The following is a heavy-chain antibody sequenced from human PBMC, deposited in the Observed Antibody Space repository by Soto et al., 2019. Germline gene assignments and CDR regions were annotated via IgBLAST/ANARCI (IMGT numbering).Heavy chain of an antibody. CDR2: LNTNSGRT. CDR1: GYSFTSYD. J-gene: IGHJ5*02. Sequence: QEQLVQSGAVVKEPGASVTVSCKASGYSFTSYDINWVRQAAGQGLEWMGWLNTNSGRTGYAQKFQGRVTMTMDTSSSTADMALNSLRSDDTAVYYCARVPASLDPWGQGTLVTVSS. V-gene: IGHV1-8*01. CDR3: ARVPASLDP.